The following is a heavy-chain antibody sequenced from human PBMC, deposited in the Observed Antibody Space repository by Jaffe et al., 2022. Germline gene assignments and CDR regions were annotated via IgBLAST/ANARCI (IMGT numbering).Heavy chain of an antibody. CDR2: IKQDGSEK. CDR1: GFTFSSYW. J-gene: IGHJ4*02. Sequence: EVQLVESGGGLVQPGGSLRLSCAASGFTFSSYWMSWVRQAPGKGLEWVANIKQDGSEKYYVDSVKGRFTISRDNAKNSLYLQMNSLRAEDTAVYYCARIYGSGSYSIDYWGQGTLVTVSS. D-gene: IGHD3-10*01. CDR3: ARIYGSGSYSIDY. V-gene: IGHV3-7*05.